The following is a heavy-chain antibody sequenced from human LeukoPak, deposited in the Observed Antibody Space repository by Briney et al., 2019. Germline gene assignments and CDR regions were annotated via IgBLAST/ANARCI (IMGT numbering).Heavy chain of an antibody. J-gene: IGHJ4*02. CDR3: ARHLYRVPAAP. CDR1: GGSLSGYY. CDR2: INHSGST. V-gene: IGHV4-34*01. D-gene: IGHD2-2*01. Sequence: SETLSLTCAVYGGSLSGYYWSWIRQPPGKGLEWIGEINHSGSTNYNPSLKSRVTISVDTSKNQFSLKLSSVTAADTAVYYCARHLYRVPAAPWGQGTLVTVSS.